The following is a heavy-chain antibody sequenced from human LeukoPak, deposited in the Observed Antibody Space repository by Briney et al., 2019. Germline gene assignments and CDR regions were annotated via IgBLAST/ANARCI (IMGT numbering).Heavy chain of an antibody. CDR2: ITSSTNYI. V-gene: IGHV3-21*01. D-gene: IGHD2-2*01. CDR3: ARVQYCSSSTCRNYFDY. J-gene: IGHJ4*02. CDR1: GFPLSGYS. Sequence: KTGGSLRLSCAASGFPLSGYSMNWVRQAPGKGLEWVSSITSSTNYIYYADSVKGRFTISRDNAKSSLYLQMNSLRAEDTAVYYCARVQYCSSSTCRNYFDYWGQGTLVTVSS.